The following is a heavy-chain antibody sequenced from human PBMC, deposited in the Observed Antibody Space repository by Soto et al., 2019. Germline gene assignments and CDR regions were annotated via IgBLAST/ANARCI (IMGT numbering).Heavy chain of an antibody. D-gene: IGHD2-21*02. CDR1: GGSISSNNW. Sequence: QVQLQESGPGLVKPSGTLSLTCAVSGGSISSNNWWSWVRQPPGKALEWIAEIYHSGSTSYNPSLNSRVTMSVDKSENQFSLEVKSVTAADTAVYYCARGDGGNSHWYFGLWGRGTLVTVSS. V-gene: IGHV4-4*02. CDR3: ARGDGGNSHWYFGL. J-gene: IGHJ2*01. CDR2: IYHSGST.